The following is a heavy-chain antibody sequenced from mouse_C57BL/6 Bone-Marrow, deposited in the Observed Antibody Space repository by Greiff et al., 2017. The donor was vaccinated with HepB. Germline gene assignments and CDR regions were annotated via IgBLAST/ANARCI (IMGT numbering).Heavy chain of an antibody. V-gene: IGHV1-4*01. CDR3: ARNDYDGIADY. CDR1: GYTFTSYT. Sequence: QVQLQQSGAELARPGASVKMSCKASGYTFTSYTMHWVKQRPGQGLEWIGYINPSSGYTKYNQKFKDKATLTADKSSSTAYMQLSSLTSEDSAVYYCARNDYDGIADYWGQGTSVTVSS. D-gene: IGHD2-4*01. CDR2: INPSSGYT. J-gene: IGHJ4*01.